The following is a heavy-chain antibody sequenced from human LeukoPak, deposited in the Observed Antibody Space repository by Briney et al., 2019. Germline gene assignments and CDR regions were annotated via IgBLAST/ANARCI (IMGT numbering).Heavy chain of an antibody. CDR2: IRYDGSNK. Sequence: QPGGSLRLSCAASGFTFSSYGMHWVRQAPGKGLEWVAFIRYDGSNKYYADSVKGRFTISRDNSKNTLYLQMNSLRAEDTAVYYCAKDRAVAGTLSSHIPTTLDYWGQGTLVTVSS. D-gene: IGHD6-19*01. J-gene: IGHJ4*02. V-gene: IGHV3-30*02. CDR3: AKDRAVAGTLSSHIPTTLDY. CDR1: GFTFSSYG.